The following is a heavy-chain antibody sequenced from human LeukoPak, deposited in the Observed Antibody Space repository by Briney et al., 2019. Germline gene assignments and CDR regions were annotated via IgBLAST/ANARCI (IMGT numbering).Heavy chain of an antibody. V-gene: IGHV3-21*01. Sequence: TGGSLRLSCAASGFTFSSYSMNWVRQAPGKGLEWVSSISSSSSYIYYADSVKGRFTISRDNAKNSLYLQMNSLRAEDTAVYYCARVWGHDFWGGAFDIWGQGTMVTVSS. CDR1: GFTFSSYS. CDR2: ISSSSSYI. CDR3: ARVWGHDFWGGAFDI. D-gene: IGHD3-3*01. J-gene: IGHJ3*02.